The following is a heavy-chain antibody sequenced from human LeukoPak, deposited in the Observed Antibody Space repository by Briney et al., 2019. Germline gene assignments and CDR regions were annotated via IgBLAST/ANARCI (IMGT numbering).Heavy chain of an antibody. CDR1: GGSISSGGYY. CDR2: IYYSGST. D-gene: IGHD6-6*01. J-gene: IGHJ6*03. Sequence: SQTPSLTCTVSGGSISSGGYYWSWIRQHPGKGLEWIGYIYYSGSTYYNPSLKIRVTISVDTSKNQFSLKLSSVTAADTAVYYCARAEWSIAARPNHYYYYMDVWGKGTTVTVSS. CDR3: ARAEWSIAARPNHYYYYMDV. V-gene: IGHV4-31*03.